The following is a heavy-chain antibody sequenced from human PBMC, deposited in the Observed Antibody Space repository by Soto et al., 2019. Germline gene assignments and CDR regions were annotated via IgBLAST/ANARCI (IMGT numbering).Heavy chain of an antibody. V-gene: IGHV3-30-3*02. D-gene: IGHD2-15*01. Sequence: GGSLRLSCAASGFTFSSYAIHWVRQAPGKGLEWVALISYDGSNKYYADSVKGRFTISRDNSKNTLYLQMNSLRAEDTAVYYCAKDYCSGGSCYSIEYYFDYWGQGTLVTVSS. CDR3: AKDYCSGGSCYSIEYYFDY. CDR1: GFTFSSYA. CDR2: ISYDGSNK. J-gene: IGHJ4*02.